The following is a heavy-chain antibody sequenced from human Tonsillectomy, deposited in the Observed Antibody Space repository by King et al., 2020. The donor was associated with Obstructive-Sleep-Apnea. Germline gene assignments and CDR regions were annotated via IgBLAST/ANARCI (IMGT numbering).Heavy chain of an antibody. J-gene: IGHJ6*02. Sequence: VQLQESGPRLVKPSQTLSLTCTVSGDSISSGGYYWSWIRQHPGEGLGWSGYIYYSGSTYDNPSLKSRVTISVDTSKNQFSLNLSSVTAADTGVYYCARDRQQLVGYYGMDVWGQGTTVTVSS. CDR3: ARDRQQLVGYYGMDV. V-gene: IGHV4-31*03. CDR1: GDSISSGGYY. D-gene: IGHD6-13*01. CDR2: IYYSGST.